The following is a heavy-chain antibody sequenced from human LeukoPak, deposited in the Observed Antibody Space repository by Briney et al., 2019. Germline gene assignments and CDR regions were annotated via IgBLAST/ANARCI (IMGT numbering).Heavy chain of an antibody. CDR3: AHPAGSGGQSGMDV. CDR1: GYTFTNYD. D-gene: IGHD2-15*01. CDR2: MNPNSGNT. J-gene: IGHJ6*02. V-gene: IGHV1-8*01. Sequence: KPGASVKVSCTASGYTFTNYDINWVRQATGQGLEWMGWMNPNSGNTGYAQKFQGRVTMTRNTSISTAYMELSSLRSEDTAVYYCAHPAGSGGQSGMDVWGQGTTVTVSS.